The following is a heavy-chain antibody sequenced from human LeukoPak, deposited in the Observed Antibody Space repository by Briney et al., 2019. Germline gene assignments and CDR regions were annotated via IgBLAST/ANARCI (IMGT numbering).Heavy chain of an antibody. CDR2: ISYDGSNK. V-gene: IGHV3-30-3*01. D-gene: IGHD3-22*01. J-gene: IGHJ4*02. CDR3: AKGVKMVFND. Sequence: PRRSLRLSCAASGFTFSSYAMHWVRQAPGKGLEWVAVISYDGSNKYYADSVKGRFTVSRDNAKNSLYLQMDKLTTDDTAIYFCAKGVKMVFNDWGRGTLVSVSP. CDR1: GFTFSSYA.